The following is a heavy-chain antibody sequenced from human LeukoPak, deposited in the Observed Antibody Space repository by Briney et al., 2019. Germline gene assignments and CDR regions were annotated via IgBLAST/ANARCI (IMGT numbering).Heavy chain of an antibody. CDR3: ARDDGSGTQLDY. Sequence: ASVKVSCKASGYTFTGYYMHWVRQAPGQGLEWMGWINPNSGGTNYAQKFQGRVTMTTDTSTSTAYMELRSLRSDDTAVYYCARDDGSGTQLDYWGQGTLVTVSS. CDR1: GYTFTGYY. V-gene: IGHV1-2*02. CDR2: INPNSGGT. D-gene: IGHD3-10*01. J-gene: IGHJ4*02.